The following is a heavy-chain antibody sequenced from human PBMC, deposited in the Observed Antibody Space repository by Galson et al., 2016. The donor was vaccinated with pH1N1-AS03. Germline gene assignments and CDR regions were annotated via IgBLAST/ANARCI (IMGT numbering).Heavy chain of an antibody. D-gene: IGHD3-9*01. V-gene: IGHV3-30*03. CDR1: GFTFNRHA. Sequence: SLRLSCAASGFTFNRHAMHWVRQAPGKGLEWVAIMSYDGSTKYYTDSVRDRFTISRDNSKKTLYLHMSSLRAEDTAVYYCATAGNYFDIRRFDYWGRGTLVIVSS. CDR2: MSYDGSTK. J-gene: IGHJ4*02. CDR3: ATAGNYFDIRRFDY.